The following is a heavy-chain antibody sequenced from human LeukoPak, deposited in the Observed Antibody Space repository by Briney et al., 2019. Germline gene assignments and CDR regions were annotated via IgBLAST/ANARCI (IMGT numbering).Heavy chain of an antibody. Sequence: ARTLRFSCAASGFTFRSYGLHWVPQAPGKGLEGVAVIWYDGSNKDYEDSVKGRFTISRDNSKNTLYLQMNSLRAADTAVYYCARDRYGAGSYYYSWGQGTLVTVSS. D-gene: IGHD3-10*01. V-gene: IGHV3-33*01. CDR2: IWYDGSNK. CDR1: GFTFRSYG. J-gene: IGHJ5*02. CDR3: ARDRYGAGSYYYS.